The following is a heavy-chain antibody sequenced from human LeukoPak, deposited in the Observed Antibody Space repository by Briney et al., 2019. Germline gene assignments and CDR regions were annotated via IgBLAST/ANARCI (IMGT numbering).Heavy chain of an antibody. CDR2: IYYSGST. D-gene: IGHD2-21*01. CDR1: GGSISSGDYY. Sequence: PSQTLSLTCTVSGGSISSGDYYWSWIRQAPGKGLEWIGYIYYSGSTYYNPSLKGRVTISVDTSKNQFSLKLSSVTAADTAVYYCASFYQAYYFDYWGQGTLATVSS. CDR3: ASFYQAYYFDY. J-gene: IGHJ4*02. V-gene: IGHV4-30-4*01.